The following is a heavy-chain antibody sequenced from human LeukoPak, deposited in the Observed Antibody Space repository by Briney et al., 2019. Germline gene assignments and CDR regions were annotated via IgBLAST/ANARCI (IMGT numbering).Heavy chain of an antibody. Sequence: PGGSLRLSCAASGFTFNTYTMNWVRQAPGKGLEWVSYISGSSGIIDYADSVRGRFTISRDNAKNSLYLQMNSLRDEDTAVYYCARPYYYDSSGYPYWGQGTLVTVSS. J-gene: IGHJ4*02. V-gene: IGHV3-48*02. CDR3: ARPYYYDSSGYPY. D-gene: IGHD3-22*01. CDR2: ISGSSGII. CDR1: GFTFNTYT.